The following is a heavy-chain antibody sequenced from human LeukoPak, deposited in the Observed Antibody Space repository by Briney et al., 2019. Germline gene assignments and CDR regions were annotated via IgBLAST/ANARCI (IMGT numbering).Heavy chain of an antibody. J-gene: IGHJ3*02. CDR1: GFTFSSHG. D-gene: IGHD3-10*01. Sequence: GRSLRLSCAASGFTFSSHGMHWVRQAPGKGLEWVAVIWYDGSKKYYADSVKGRFTISRDNAKNSLYLQMNSLRAEDTAVYYCAREGLLWFGEKGAFDIWGQGTMVTVSS. CDR2: IWYDGSKK. CDR3: AREGLLWFGEKGAFDI. V-gene: IGHV3-33*01.